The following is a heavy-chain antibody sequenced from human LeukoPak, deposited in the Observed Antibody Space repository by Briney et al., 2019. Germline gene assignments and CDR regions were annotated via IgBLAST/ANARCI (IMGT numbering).Heavy chain of an antibody. CDR3: VGTIAVAGTGVDWYFDL. CDR2: IYFSGSS. Sequence: SETLSLTCTVSGGSITTYYWGWIRQPAGKGVEWIGSIYFSGSSYYNPSLESRVTISVDTSKNQFSLKLSSVTAADTAVYYCVGTIAVAGTGVDWYFDLWGRGTLVTVSS. V-gene: IGHV4-39*01. CDR1: GGSITTYY. J-gene: IGHJ2*01. D-gene: IGHD6-19*01.